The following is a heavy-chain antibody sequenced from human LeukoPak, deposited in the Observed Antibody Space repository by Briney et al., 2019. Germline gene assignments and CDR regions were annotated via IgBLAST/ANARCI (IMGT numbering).Heavy chain of an antibody. D-gene: IGHD1-26*01. CDR1: GFIFDDYA. CDR2: ISWNSGSI. Sequence: PGRSLRLSCAASGFIFDDYAMHWVRQAPGKGLEWVSRISWNSGSIGYADSVMGRFTISRDNAKNSLYLQMNSLRGEDTALYYCAKDRLPVGVPFDFWGQGTLVTVSS. CDR3: AKDRLPVGVPFDF. V-gene: IGHV3-9*01. J-gene: IGHJ4*02.